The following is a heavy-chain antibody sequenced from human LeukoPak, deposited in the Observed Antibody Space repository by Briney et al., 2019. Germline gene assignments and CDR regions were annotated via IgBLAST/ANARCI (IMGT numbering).Heavy chain of an antibody. D-gene: IGHD6-25*01. CDR2: IYYSGST. J-gene: IGHJ4*02. CDR3: AKKRNAAPYYFDC. CDR1: GGSISSYY. Sequence: SETLSLTCTVSGGSISSYYWSWIRQPPGKGLEWIGYIYYSGSTNYNPSLKSRVTISVDTSKNQFSLRLSSVTAADTAVYYCAKKRNAAPYYFDCWGQGTLVTVSS. V-gene: IGHV4-59*12.